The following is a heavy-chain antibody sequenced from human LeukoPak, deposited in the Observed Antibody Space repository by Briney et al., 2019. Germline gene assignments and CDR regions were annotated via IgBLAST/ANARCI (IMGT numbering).Heavy chain of an antibody. CDR1: GGSFSGYY. CDR3: ARVTMIVVVNWFDP. J-gene: IGHJ5*02. Sequence: KPSETLSLTCAVYGGSFSGYYWSWIRQPPGKGLEWIGEINHSGSTNCNTSLKSRVTISVDTSKNQFSLKLSSVTAADTAVYYCARVTMIVVVNWFDPWGQGTLVTVSS. CDR2: INHSGST. D-gene: IGHD3-22*01. V-gene: IGHV4-34*01.